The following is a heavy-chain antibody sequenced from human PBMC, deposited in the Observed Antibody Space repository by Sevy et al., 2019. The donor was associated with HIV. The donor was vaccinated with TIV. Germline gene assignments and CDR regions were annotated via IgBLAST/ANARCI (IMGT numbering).Heavy chain of an antibody. Sequence: GESLKISCAASGFTFSSYAMSWVRQAPGKGLEWVSAISGSGGSTYYADSVKGRFTISRDNSKNTLYLQMNSLRAEDTAVYYCATHPPEDIVVVVAAPIDYWGQGTLVTVSS. D-gene: IGHD2-15*01. V-gene: IGHV3-23*01. CDR2: ISGSGGST. CDR1: GFTFSSYA. CDR3: ATHPPEDIVVVVAAPIDY. J-gene: IGHJ4*02.